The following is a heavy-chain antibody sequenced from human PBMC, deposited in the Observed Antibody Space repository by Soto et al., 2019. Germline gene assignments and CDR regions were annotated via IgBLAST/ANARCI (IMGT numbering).Heavy chain of an antibody. D-gene: IGHD6-19*01. V-gene: IGHV4-30-2*01. CDR2: IYHSGST. J-gene: IGHJ6*02. Sequence: SETLSLTCTVSGGSISHYYWSWIRQPPGKGLEWIGYIYHSGSTYYNPSLKSRVTISVDRSKNQFSLKLSSVTAADTAVYYCARSPISGWGPLGDYYYGMDVWGQGTTVTVSS. CDR3: ARSPISGWGPLGDYYYGMDV. CDR1: GGSISHYY.